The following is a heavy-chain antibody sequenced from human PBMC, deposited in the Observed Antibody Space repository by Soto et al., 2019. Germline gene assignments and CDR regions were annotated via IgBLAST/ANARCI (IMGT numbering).Heavy chain of an antibody. CDR1: GGSISSSSYY. V-gene: IGHV4-39*01. D-gene: IGHD2-2*02. CDR3: ARSYCSSTSCYTDNYYYYYGMDV. Sequence: SETLSLTCTVSGGSISSSSYYWGWIRQPPGKGLEWIGSIYYSGSTYYNPSLKSRVTISVDTPKNQFSLKLSSVTAADTAVYYCARSYCSSTSCYTDNYYYYYGMDVWGQGTTVTVSS. CDR2: IYYSGST. J-gene: IGHJ6*02.